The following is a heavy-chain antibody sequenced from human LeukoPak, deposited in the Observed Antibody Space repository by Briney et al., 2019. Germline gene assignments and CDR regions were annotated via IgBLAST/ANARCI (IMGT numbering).Heavy chain of an antibody. CDR2: IIPIFGMA. J-gene: IGHJ5*02. Sequence: SVKVSCKASGGTFSSYAISWVRQAPGQGLEWMGRIIPIFGMANHAQNFQGRVTITADKSTSTAYMELSSLTSEDTAVYFCARDADIAVAGISSANRFDPWGQGTLVTVSA. V-gene: IGHV1-69*04. D-gene: IGHD6-19*01. CDR1: GGTFSSYA. CDR3: ARDADIAVAGISSANRFDP.